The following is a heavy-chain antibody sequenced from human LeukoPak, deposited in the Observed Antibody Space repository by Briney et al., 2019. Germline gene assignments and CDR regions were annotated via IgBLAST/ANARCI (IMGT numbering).Heavy chain of an antibody. CDR3: ASSIRGGSGWYRYFDY. D-gene: IGHD6-19*01. Sequence: GESLKISCKGSGYRFTNYWIGWVRQMPEKGLEWMGIIYPGDSDTRYSPSFQGQVTISADKSISTAYLQWSSLKASDTAMYYCASSIRGGSGWYRYFDYWGQGTLVTVSS. CDR2: IYPGDSDT. V-gene: IGHV5-51*01. J-gene: IGHJ4*02. CDR1: GYRFTNYW.